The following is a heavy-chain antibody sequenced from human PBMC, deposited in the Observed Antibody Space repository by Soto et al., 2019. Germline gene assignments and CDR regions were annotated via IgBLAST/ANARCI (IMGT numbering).Heavy chain of an antibody. CDR1: GGSVSSGSYY. J-gene: IGHJ4*02. CDR2: IYYSGST. Sequence: SETLCLTCTVSGGSVSSGSYYWSWIRQPPGKGLEWIGYIYYSGSTNYNPSLKGRVTISVDTSKNQFSLRLSSVTSADTAVYYCARRTYSSGWYWFDYWGQGTLVTVFS. CDR3: ARRTYSSGWYWFDY. V-gene: IGHV4-61*01. D-gene: IGHD6-19*01.